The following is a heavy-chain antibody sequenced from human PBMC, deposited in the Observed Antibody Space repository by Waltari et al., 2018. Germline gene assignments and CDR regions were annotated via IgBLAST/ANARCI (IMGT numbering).Heavy chain of an antibody. Sequence: QVQLVQSGAEVKKPGSSVKVSCKASGGSFSTSAITWVRQAPGPGLEWMGGIIPMFETANYEQKFQGRVTITTDGSMTTAYMELSSLTSEDTAVYYCARGGLYGQQLLESAFEIWGQGTKVTVAS. V-gene: IGHV1-69*05. CDR2: IIPMFETA. CDR3: ARGGLYGQQLLESAFEI. CDR1: GGSFSTSA. D-gene: IGHD6-13*01. J-gene: IGHJ3*02.